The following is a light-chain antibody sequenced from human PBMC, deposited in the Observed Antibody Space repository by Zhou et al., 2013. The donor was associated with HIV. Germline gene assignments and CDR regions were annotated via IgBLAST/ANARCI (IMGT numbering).Light chain of an antibody. V-gene: IGKV3-20*01. CDR1: QSVSSSY. Sequence: EIVMTQSPATLSVSPGERATLFCRASQSVSSSYIAWYQQKPGQAPRLLIHGAFSRATGIPDRFSGSGSGTDFTLTISRLEPEDLAVYYCQQYGSSPPNTFGQGTRLEIK. CDR2: GAF. J-gene: IGKJ2*01. CDR3: QQYGSSPPNT.